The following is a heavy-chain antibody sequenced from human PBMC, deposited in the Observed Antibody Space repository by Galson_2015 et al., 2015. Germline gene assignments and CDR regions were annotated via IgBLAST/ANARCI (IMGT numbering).Heavy chain of an antibody. CDR2: ISAYNGNT. CDR1: GYTFTSYG. V-gene: IGHV1-18*01. J-gene: IGHJ4*02. D-gene: IGHD2-15*01. Sequence: QSGAEVKKPGDSLKISCKASGYTFTSYGILWVRQAPGHGLEWMGWISAYNGNTNYAQNLQGRVTMTTDTSTSTAYMELRSLRSDDTAVYYCAREAEYCSGGSCYSGPGYWGQGTLVTVSS. CDR3: AREAEYCSGGSCYSGPGY.